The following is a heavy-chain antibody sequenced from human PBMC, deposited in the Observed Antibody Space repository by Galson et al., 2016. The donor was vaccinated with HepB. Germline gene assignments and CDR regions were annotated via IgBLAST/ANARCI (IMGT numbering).Heavy chain of an antibody. D-gene: IGHD6-13*01. J-gene: IGHJ5*02. Sequence: SLRLSCAASGFIFSSCWMSWVRQAPGRGLEWVANIRHDGSEKYYVDSVKGRFTISRDNAKNSLFLQMSSLRAEDTAVYYCARSRLAAAFDPWGQGTLVTVSS. CDR3: ARSRLAAAFDP. V-gene: IGHV3-7*03. CDR1: GFIFSSCW. CDR2: IRHDGSEK.